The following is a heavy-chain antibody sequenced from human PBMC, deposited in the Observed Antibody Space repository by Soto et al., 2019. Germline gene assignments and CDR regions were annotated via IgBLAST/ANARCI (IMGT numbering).Heavy chain of an antibody. CDR3: ARCTSRYVWFNEF. V-gene: IGHV1-69*13. Sequence: SVKVSCKASGGLFSSYAISWVRQAPGQGLEWIGGIIPVFGTANYAQKFQGRVTITADESTNTAYMDLSSLKSEDTAIYFCARCTSRYVWFNEFWGQGTQVTVSS. D-gene: IGHD3-16*01. J-gene: IGHJ4*02. CDR1: GGLFSSYA. CDR2: IIPVFGTA.